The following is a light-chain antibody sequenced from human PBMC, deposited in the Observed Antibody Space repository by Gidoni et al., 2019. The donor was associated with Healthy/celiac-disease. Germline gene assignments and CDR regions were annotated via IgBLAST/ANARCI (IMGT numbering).Light chain of an antibody. CDR3: QQYNSYSYT. V-gene: IGKV1-5*03. J-gene: IGKJ2*01. CDR2: KAS. CDR1: QSISSW. Sequence: IQMPQSPSTLSASVGDRVTITCRSSQSISSWLAWYQQKPVKDPKLLIYKASSLEIGVPSRFVGSGFGTKFTFPISSLKPDDFATYHCQQYNSYSYTFGQGTKLEIK.